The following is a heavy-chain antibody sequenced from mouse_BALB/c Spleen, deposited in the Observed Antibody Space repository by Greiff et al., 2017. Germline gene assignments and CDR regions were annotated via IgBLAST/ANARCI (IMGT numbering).Heavy chain of an antibody. J-gene: IGHJ3*01. V-gene: IGHV5-6-4*01. CDR3: TRDDHDYYGSSPWFAY. Sequence: DVKLQESGGGLVKPGGSLKLSCAASGFTFSSYTMSWVRQTPEKRLEWVATISSGGSYTYYPDSVKGRFTISRDNAKNTLYLQMSSLKSEDTAMYYCTRDDHDYYGSSPWFAYWGHGTLVTVSA. D-gene: IGHD1-1*01. CDR1: GFTFSSYT. CDR2: ISSGGSYT.